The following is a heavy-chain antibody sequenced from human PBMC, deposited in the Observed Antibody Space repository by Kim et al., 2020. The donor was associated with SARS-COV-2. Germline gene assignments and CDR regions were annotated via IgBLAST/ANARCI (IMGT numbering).Heavy chain of an antibody. CDR3: ARDLRGGPGIAVADAFDI. V-gene: IGHV3-11*05. J-gene: IGHJ3*02. D-gene: IGHD6-19*01. Sequence: GGSLRLSCAASGFTFSDYYMSWIRQAPGKGLEWVSYISTSSGYTNYADSVKGRLTISRDNGKNSLYLQMNRLRAEDTAVYYCARDLRGGPGIAVADAFDIWGQGTMVTVSS. CDR2: ISTSSGYT. CDR1: GFTFSDYY.